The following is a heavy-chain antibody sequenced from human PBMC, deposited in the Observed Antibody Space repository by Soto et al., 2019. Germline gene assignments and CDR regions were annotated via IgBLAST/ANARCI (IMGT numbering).Heavy chain of an antibody. CDR3: AREGGYSYDPPGY. J-gene: IGHJ4*02. CDR2: IYPGDSDT. CDR1: GYSFTSYW. Sequence: CKGSGYSFTSYWIGWVRQMPGKGLEWMGTIYPGDSDTRYSPSFQGQVTFSADKSISTAYLQWSSLKASDTAMYYCAREGGYSYDPPGYWGQGTLVTVSS. V-gene: IGHV5-51*01. D-gene: IGHD5-18*01.